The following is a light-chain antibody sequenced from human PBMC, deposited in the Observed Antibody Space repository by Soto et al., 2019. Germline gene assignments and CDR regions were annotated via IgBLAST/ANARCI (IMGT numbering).Light chain of an antibody. J-gene: IGKJ5*01. V-gene: IGKV1-39*01. CDR3: QQCETTPPT. Sequence: SASGGDSANITYRASQSISSYLAWYQQKPGKAPKLLIYAASSLQSGVPSRFSGSGSGTDFTLTISSLQPDDFATYYCQQCETTPPTFGQGTRLEIK. CDR2: AAS. CDR1: QSISSY.